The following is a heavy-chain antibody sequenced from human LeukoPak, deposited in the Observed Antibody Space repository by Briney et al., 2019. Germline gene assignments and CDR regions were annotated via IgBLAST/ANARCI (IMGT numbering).Heavy chain of an antibody. D-gene: IGHD2-21*02. CDR2: IHPGDSDT. J-gene: IGHJ2*01. CDR1: GYTFTNYW. CDR3: ARRDPGGYWYFDL. Sequence: GESLKISCKGSGYTFTNYWIGWVRQMPVKGLEWMGIIHPGDSDTRYSPSFQGQVTISADKSISTAYLQWSSLKASDTAMYYCARRDPGGYWYFDLWGRGTLVTVSS. V-gene: IGHV5-51*01.